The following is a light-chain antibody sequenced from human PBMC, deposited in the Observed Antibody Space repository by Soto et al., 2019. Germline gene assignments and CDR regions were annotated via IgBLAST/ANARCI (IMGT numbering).Light chain of an antibody. CDR2: KVS. J-gene: IGKJ1*01. CDR1: QSLVSSDGNTY. Sequence: DVVMTQSPPSLPVTLGQPASISCRSSQSLVSSDGNTYLIWFQQRPGQSPRRLIYKVSNRDSGVPDRFSGSGSGTDFTLEISRVEAEDVGVYYCMQGTHWPWTFGQGTKVEIK. V-gene: IGKV2-30*01. CDR3: MQGTHWPWT.